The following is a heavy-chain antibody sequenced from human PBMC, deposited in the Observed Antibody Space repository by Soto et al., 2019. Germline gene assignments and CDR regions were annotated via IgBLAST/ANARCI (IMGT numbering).Heavy chain of an antibody. V-gene: IGHV1-69*13. CDR3: ASRYCISTSCQNYYYYGMDV. D-gene: IGHD2-2*01. J-gene: IGHJ6*02. CDR2: IIPIFGTA. CDR1: GGTFSSYA. Sequence: SVKVSCKASGGTFSSYAISWVRQAPGQGLEWMGGIIPIFGTANYAQKFQGRVTITADESTSTAYMELSSLRSEDTAVYYCASRYCISTSCQNYYYYGMDVWGQGTTVTVSS.